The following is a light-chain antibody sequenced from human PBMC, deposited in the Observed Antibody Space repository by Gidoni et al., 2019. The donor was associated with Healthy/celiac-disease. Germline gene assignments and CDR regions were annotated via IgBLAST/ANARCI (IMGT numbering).Light chain of an antibody. CDR1: QSVSSCY. V-gene: IGKV3-20*01. CDR3: QQYGSSPHT. J-gene: IGKJ4*01. CDR2: GAS. Sequence: VLTPPPGTLSLSPGERATLSCRASQSVSSCYLAWYQQKPGQAPRLLIYGASSRATGIPDRFSGSGSGTDFTLTISRLEPEDFAVYYCQQYGSSPHTFXGXTKVEIK.